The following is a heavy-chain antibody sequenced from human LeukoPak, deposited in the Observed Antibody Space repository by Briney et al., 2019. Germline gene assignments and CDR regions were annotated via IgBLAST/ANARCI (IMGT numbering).Heavy chain of an antibody. D-gene: IGHD1-26*01. CDR1: GGSISSSSYY. CDR3: ARDLSGSYSGNYFDY. Sequence: SETLSLTCTVSGGSISSSSYYWGWIRQPPGKGLEWIGSIYYSGSTYYNPSLKSRATISVDTSKNQFSLKLSSVTAADTAVYYCARDLSGSYSGNYFDYWGQGTLVTVSS. CDR2: IYYSGST. J-gene: IGHJ4*02. V-gene: IGHV4-39*07.